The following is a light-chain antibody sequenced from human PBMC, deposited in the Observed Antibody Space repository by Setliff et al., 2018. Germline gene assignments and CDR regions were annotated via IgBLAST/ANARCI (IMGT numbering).Light chain of an antibody. CDR2: GNS. V-gene: IGLV1-40*01. J-gene: IGLJ1*01. Sequence: QSALTQPPSVSGAPGQRVTISCTGSSSNIGAGYDVHWYQQLPGTAPKLLIYGNSNRPSGVPDRFSGSKSGTSASLAITGLQAEDEADYYCSSYAGSLYVFGTGTKATVL. CDR1: SSNIGAGYD. CDR3: SSYAGSLYV.